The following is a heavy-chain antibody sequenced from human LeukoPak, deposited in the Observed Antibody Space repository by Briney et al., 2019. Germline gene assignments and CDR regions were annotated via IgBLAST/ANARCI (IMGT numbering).Heavy chain of an antibody. V-gene: IGHV4-34*01. J-gene: IGHJ1*01. CDR2: INHSGST. CDR3: ARGISSIAARGDFQH. D-gene: IGHD6-6*01. CDR1: GGSFSGYY. Sequence: PSETLSLTCAVYGGSFSGYYWSWIRQPPGKGLEWIGEINHSGSTNYNPSLKSRVTTSVDTSKNQFSLKLSSVTAADTAVYYCARGISSIAARGDFQHWGQGTLVTVSS.